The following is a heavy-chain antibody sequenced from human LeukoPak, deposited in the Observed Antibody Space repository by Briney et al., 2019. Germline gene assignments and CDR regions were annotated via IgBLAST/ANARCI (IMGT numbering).Heavy chain of an antibody. CDR3: ARGWGSLDWFDP. D-gene: IGHD1-1*01. J-gene: IGHJ5*02. CDR2: IYNSGST. V-gene: IGHV4-59*01. Sequence: PSETLSLTCTVSGGSISDYYWSWIRQPPGKGLEWIGYIYNSGSTNCNPSLKSRVTILVDTSKKQFSLKLSSVTAADTAVYYCARGWGSLDWFDPWGQGTLVTVSS. CDR1: GGSISDYY.